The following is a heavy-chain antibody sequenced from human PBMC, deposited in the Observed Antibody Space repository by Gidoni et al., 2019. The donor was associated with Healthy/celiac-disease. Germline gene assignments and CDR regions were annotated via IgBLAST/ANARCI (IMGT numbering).Heavy chain of an antibody. D-gene: IGHD6-6*01. CDR1: GGTFSSYA. CDR2: IIPIVGTA. CDR3: AREGVAARPSPRFDP. J-gene: IGHJ5*02. Sequence: VQLVQSGAEVKKPGSSVKVSCKASGGTFSSYAISWVRQAPGQGLEWMGGIIPIVGTANYAQKCQGRVTITADESTSTAYMELSSLRSEDTAVYYCAREGVAARPSPRFDPWGQGTLVTVSS. V-gene: IGHV1-69*01.